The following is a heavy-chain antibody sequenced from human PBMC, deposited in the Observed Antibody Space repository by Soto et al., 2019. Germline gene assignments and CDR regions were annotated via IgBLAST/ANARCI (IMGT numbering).Heavy chain of an antibody. D-gene: IGHD3-10*01. CDR1: GVTFTSYA. J-gene: IGHJ4*02. Sequence: GGSLRLSCAASGVTFTSYAMTWVRQVPGEGLQWVSSISKSGDSTYYADSVKGRFTTSRDNSKNTPYLQMNSLRAEDTAIYYCAKGSFGFDYWGQGTLVTVSS. CDR3: AKGSFGFDY. CDR2: ISKSGDST. V-gene: IGHV3-23*01.